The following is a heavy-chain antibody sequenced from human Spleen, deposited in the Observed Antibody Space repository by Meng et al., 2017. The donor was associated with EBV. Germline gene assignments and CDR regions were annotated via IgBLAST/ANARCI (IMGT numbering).Heavy chain of an antibody. V-gene: IGHV4-30-4*01. J-gene: IGHJ5*02. CDR3: ARASNYGDYGIWFDP. D-gene: IGHD4-17*01. CDR1: GGSINSNGYY. Sequence: QGQLQESGPGLVKAYQTLSPPCTVSGGSINSNGYYWNWIRQTPGKGLEWIGYLYYSGSTYYNPSLKSRVTISMDTSQNQFSLSLRSVTAADTAVYYCARASNYGDYGIWFDPWGQGTLVTVSS. CDR2: LYYSGST.